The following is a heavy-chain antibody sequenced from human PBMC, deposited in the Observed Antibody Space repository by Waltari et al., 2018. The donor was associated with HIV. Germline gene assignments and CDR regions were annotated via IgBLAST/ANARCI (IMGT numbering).Heavy chain of an antibody. CDR2: IRGSGGRT. CDR3: AKSQGSGTYYYGMDV. Sequence: EVQLLESGGGLVQPGGSLRLSCAASGFTFSSYAMSWVRQAPGKGLEWIAAIRGSGGRTYYADSVKGRFTISRDNAKNTLYLQMNSLRAEDTAVYYCAKSQGSGTYYYGMDVWGQGTTVTVSS. J-gene: IGHJ6*02. D-gene: IGHD3-10*01. CDR1: GFTFSSYA. V-gene: IGHV3-23*01.